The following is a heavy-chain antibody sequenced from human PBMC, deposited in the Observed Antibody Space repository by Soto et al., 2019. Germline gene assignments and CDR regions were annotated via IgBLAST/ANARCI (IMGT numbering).Heavy chain of an antibody. J-gene: IGHJ5*02. CDR3: AREGRTGDKSDWNWFDP. Sequence: QVQLVQSGAEVKKPGASVKVSCKAAGYSFTTYGISWVRQAPGQGLEWMGWITVYNRNTHYAQKFQGRVTLTTDISTSTAYMELRSLRSDDTAVYYCAREGRTGDKSDWNWFDPWGQGTLVTVSS. D-gene: IGHD2-21*02. V-gene: IGHV1-18*01. CDR2: ITVYNRNT. CDR1: GYSFTTYG.